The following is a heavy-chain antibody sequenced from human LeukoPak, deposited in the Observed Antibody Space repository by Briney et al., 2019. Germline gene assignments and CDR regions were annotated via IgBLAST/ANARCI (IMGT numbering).Heavy chain of an antibody. CDR3: ARDHVSGDLDY. V-gene: IGHV1-2*02. J-gene: IGHJ4*02. CDR1: GYTFTGYY. D-gene: IGHD4-17*01. CDR2: INPNSGGT. Sequence: ASVKVSCKASGYTFTGYYMHWVRQAPGQGLEWMGWINPNSGGTNYAQKFQGRVNMTRDTSISTASMELSRLRSDDTAVYYCARDHVSGDLDYWGQGTLVTVSS.